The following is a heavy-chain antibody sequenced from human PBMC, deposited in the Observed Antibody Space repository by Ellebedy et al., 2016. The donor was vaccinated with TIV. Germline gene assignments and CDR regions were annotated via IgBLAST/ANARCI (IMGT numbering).Heavy chain of an antibody. CDR1: GFTFSSYW. CDR2: FKQDGGDK. CDR3: VRAMDV. J-gene: IGHJ6*03. Sequence: GESLKISCAASGFTFSSYWMGWVRQAPGKGLELVANFKQDGGDKYYVDSVKGRFTISRDNAKNSLYLQMNSLRAEDTAVYYCVRAMDVWGKGITVTVSS. V-gene: IGHV3-7*04.